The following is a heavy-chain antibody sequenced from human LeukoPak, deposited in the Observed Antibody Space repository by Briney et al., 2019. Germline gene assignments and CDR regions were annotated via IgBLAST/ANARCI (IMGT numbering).Heavy chain of an antibody. CDR2: IYHSGST. V-gene: IGHV4-59*01. CDR1: GGSISSYY. Sequence: PSETLSLTCTVSGGSISSYYWSWIRQPPGKGLEWIGYIYHSGSTSYNPSLKSRVTISLDTSKKHFSLKLSSVTAADTAMYYCVRGHLVGGWFKYDAFDIWGQGTMVTVSS. D-gene: IGHD6-19*01. J-gene: IGHJ3*02. CDR3: VRGHLVGGWFKYDAFDI.